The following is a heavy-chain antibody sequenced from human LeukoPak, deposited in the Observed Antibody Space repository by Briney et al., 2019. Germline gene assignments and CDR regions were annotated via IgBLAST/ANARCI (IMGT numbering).Heavy chain of an antibody. CDR1: GFTFSSYG. CDR2: IRYDGSNK. D-gene: IGHD3-10*01. Sequence: GGSLRLSCAASGFTFSSYGMHWVRQAPGKGLEWVAFIRYDGSNKYYADSVKGRFTISRDSSKNTLYLQMKSLRAEDTAVYYCASEGYHFGSGNYSSLGGQGTLVTVSS. CDR3: ASEGYHFGSGNYSSL. V-gene: IGHV3-30*02. J-gene: IGHJ4*02.